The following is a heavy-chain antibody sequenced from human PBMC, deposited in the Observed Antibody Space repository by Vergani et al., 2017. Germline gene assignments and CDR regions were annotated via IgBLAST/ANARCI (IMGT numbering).Heavy chain of an antibody. J-gene: IGHJ4*02. D-gene: IGHD3-22*01. CDR2: IYYSGST. CDR3: ARSQSYYYDSSGYLFDY. V-gene: IGHV4-39*07. CDR1: GGSISSSSYY. Sequence: QLQLQESGPGLVKPSETLSLTCTVSGGSISSSSYYWGWIRQPPGKGLEWIGSIYYSGSTYYNPSLKSRVTISVDTSKNQFSLKLSSVTAAETAVYYCARSQSYYYDSSGYLFDYWGQGTLVTVSS.